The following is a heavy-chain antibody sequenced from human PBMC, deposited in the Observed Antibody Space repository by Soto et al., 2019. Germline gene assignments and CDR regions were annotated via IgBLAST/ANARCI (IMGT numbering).Heavy chain of an antibody. CDR1: GFTFSSYA. J-gene: IGHJ3*02. CDR2: ISGSGGST. D-gene: IGHD3-16*02. V-gene: IGHV3-23*01. Sequence: EVQLLESGGGLVQPGGSLRLSCAASGFTFSSYAMSWVRQAPGKGLEWVSAISGSGGSTYYADSVKGRFTISRDNSKNTRYLQMNSLRAEDTAVYYCAKDSSDYIWGSYRFGVDAFDIWGQGTMVTVSS. CDR3: AKDSSDYIWGSYRFGVDAFDI.